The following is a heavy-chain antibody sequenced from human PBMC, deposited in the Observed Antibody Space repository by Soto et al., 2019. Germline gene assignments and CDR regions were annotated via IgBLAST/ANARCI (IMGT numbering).Heavy chain of an antibody. D-gene: IGHD2-21*02. CDR1: GYSFTSYW. CDR2: IYPGDSDT. Sequence: PGESLKISCKGSGYSFTSYWIGWVRQMPGKGLEWMGIIYPGDSDTRYSPSFQGQVTISADKSISTAYLQWSSLKASDTAMYYCARLERYSYCGGDCYSPRSFHYWGQGTLVTVSS. CDR3: ARLERYSYCGGDCYSPRSFHY. V-gene: IGHV5-51*01. J-gene: IGHJ4*02.